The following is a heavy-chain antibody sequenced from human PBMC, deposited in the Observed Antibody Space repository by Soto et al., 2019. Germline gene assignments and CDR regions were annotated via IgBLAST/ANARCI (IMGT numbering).Heavy chain of an antibody. J-gene: IGHJ4*02. V-gene: IGHV4-4*02. CDR3: ARVDMLRGTIIRDFDY. Sequence: QVQLQESGPGLVKPSGTLSLTCAVSGGSISSSNWWSWVRQPPGKGLEWIGKIYHSGSTNYNPSLKSRVTISVDKSKNQFSLKLISVTAADTAGYYCARVDMLRGTIIRDFDYWGQGTLVTVSS. CDR1: GGSISSSNW. CDR2: IYHSGST. D-gene: IGHD3-10*01.